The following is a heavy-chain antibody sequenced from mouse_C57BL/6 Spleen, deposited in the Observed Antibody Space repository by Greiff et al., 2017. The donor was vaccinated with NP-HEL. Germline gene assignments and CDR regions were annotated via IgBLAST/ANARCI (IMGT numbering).Heavy chain of an antibody. CDR3: AKQGRAMDY. CDR2: IYPGDGDT. Sequence: VQLQQSGPELVQPGASVKISCKASGYAFSSSWMNWVKQRPGKGLEWIGRIYPGDGDTNYNGKFKGKATLTADKSSSTAYMQLSSLTSEDSTVYFCAKQGRAMDYWGQGTSGTVSA. V-gene: IGHV1-82*01. J-gene: IGHJ4*01. CDR1: GYAFSSSW.